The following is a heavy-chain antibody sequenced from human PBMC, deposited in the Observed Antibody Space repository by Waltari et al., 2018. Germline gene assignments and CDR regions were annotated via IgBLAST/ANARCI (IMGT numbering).Heavy chain of an antibody. Sequence: QVQLQESGPGLVKPSETLSLTCTVSGGSISSYYWSWIRQPPGKGLEWIGYIYYSGSTNYNPSLKSRVTISVDTSKNQFSLKLSSVTAADTAVYYCASSWGSSWYNYYYYGMDVWGQGTTVTVSS. CDR1: GGSISSYY. J-gene: IGHJ6*02. CDR2: IYYSGST. D-gene: IGHD6-13*01. CDR3: ASSWGSSWYNYYYYGMDV. V-gene: IGHV4-59*01.